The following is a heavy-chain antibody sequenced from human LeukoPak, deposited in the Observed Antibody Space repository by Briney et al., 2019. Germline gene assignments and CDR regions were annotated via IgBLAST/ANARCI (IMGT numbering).Heavy chain of an antibody. CDR3: ARIAAAGTAFDY. CDR2: ISYDGSNK. D-gene: IGHD6-13*01. V-gene: IGHV3-30*03. J-gene: IGHJ4*02. Sequence: GGSLRLSCAASGFTFSSYGMHWVRQAPGKGLEWVAVISYDGSNKYYADSVKGRFTISRDNSKNTLYLQVNSLRAEDTAVYYCARIAAAGTAFDYWGQGTLVTVSS. CDR1: GFTFSSYG.